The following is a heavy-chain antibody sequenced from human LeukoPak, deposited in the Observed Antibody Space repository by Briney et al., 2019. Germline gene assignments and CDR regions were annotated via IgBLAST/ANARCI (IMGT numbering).Heavy chain of an antibody. CDR1: GFTFSSYE. CDR3: ARGRWHSSGYYCYMDV. Sequence: GGSLRLSCAASGFTFSSYEMNWVRQAPGKGLEWVSYISSSGSTIYYADSVKGRFTISRDNAKNSLYLQMNSLRAEDTAVYYCARGRWHSSGYYCYMDVWGKGTTVTVSS. D-gene: IGHD3-22*01. CDR2: ISSSGSTI. V-gene: IGHV3-48*03. J-gene: IGHJ6*03.